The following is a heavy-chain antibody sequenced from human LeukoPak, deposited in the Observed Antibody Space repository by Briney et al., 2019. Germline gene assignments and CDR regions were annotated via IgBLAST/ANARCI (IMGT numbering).Heavy chain of an antibody. CDR3: ARDAFARLFRFDAIDI. Sequence: ASVKVSCKVSGYTLTGLSMHWVRQAPGKGLEWMGGFDPEDGETIYAQKFQGRVTMTEDTSTDTAYMELSSLRSEDTAVYYCARDAFARLFRFDAIDIWGQGTMVTVSS. J-gene: IGHJ3*02. D-gene: IGHD5-12*01. CDR2: FDPEDGET. CDR1: GYTLTGLS. V-gene: IGHV1-24*01.